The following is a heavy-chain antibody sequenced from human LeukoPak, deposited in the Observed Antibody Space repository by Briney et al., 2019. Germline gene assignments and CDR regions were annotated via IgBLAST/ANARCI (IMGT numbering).Heavy chain of an antibody. V-gene: IGHV3-48*01. Sequence: GGSLRLSCAASEFTFSSYSMNWVRQAPGKGLEWVSYITNSGNSKSYADSVKGRFTISRDNSKNTLYLQMNSLRAEDTAVYYCAKDGSSWYKDYWGQGTLVTVSS. J-gene: IGHJ4*02. D-gene: IGHD6-13*01. CDR1: EFTFSSYS. CDR3: AKDGSSWYKDY. CDR2: ITNSGNSK.